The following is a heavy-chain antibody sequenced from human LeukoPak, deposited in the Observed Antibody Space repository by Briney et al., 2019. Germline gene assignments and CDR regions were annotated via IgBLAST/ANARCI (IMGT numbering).Heavy chain of an antibody. Sequence: ASVKVSCKASGYTFTSYDINWVRQATGQGLEWMGWMNPNSGNTGYAQKFQGRVTITRNTSISTAYMELSSLRSEDTAVYYCARVWKSYYDFWSGLLGYMDVWGKGTTVTVSS. V-gene: IGHV1-8*03. CDR3: ARVWKSYYDFWSGLLGYMDV. D-gene: IGHD3-3*01. J-gene: IGHJ6*03. CDR1: GYTFTSYD. CDR2: MNPNSGNT.